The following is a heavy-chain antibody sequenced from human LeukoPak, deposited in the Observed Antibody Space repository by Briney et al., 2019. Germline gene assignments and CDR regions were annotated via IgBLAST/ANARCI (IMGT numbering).Heavy chain of an antibody. Sequence: RASVKVSCKASGYTFTSYGISWVRQAPGKGLEWMGGFDPEDGETIYAQKFQGRVTMTEDTSTDTAYMELSSLRSEDTAVYYCATLSSANAFDIWGQGTMVTVSS. CDR2: FDPEDGET. V-gene: IGHV1-24*01. CDR3: ATLSSANAFDI. J-gene: IGHJ3*02. CDR1: GYTFTSYG. D-gene: IGHD2-15*01.